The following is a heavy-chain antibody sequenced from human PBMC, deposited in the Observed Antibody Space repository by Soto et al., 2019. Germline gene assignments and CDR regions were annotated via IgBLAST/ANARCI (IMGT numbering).Heavy chain of an antibody. CDR3: ARDSDNGRGGSCDYPFDY. CDR1: GFTFSSYG. Sequence: QVQLVESGGGVVQPGRSLRLSCAASGFTFSSYGMHWVRQAPGTGLEWVAVIWYDGSNKYYADSVRGRFTISRDDSKKTRYQQMNSLRAEGTAGDYWARDSDNGRGGSCDYPFDYWGQGTLVTVSS. CDR2: IWYDGSNK. J-gene: IGHJ4*02. D-gene: IGHD2-15*01. V-gene: IGHV3-33*01.